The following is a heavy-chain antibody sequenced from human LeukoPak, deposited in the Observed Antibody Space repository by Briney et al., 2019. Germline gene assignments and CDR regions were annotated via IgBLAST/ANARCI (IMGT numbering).Heavy chain of an antibody. J-gene: IGHJ4*02. CDR3: ARGPGHFDY. CDR1: GGSFSGYY. D-gene: IGHD7-27*01. CDR2: INHSGST. Sequence: PSETLSLTCAVYGGSFSGYYWSWIRQPPGKGLEWIGEINHSGSTNYNPSIKSRVTISVDTSKNQFSLKLSSVTAADTAVYYCARGPGHFDYWGQGTLVTVSS. V-gene: IGHV4-34*01.